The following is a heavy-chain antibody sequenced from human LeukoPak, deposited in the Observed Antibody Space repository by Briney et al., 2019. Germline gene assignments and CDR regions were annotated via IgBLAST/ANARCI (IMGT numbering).Heavy chain of an antibody. CDR3: ASRNLWF. D-gene: IGHD3-10*01. Sequence: GGSLRLSCAASGVTFSNYAMSWVRQAPGKGLEWVSFIGDSGGSTNYPDSVKGRFTISRDNSKNTLFLQMNSLRAEDTAVYYCASRNLWFGGQGTLVTVSS. V-gene: IGHV3-23*01. CDR1: GVTFSNYA. J-gene: IGHJ4*02. CDR2: IGDSGGST.